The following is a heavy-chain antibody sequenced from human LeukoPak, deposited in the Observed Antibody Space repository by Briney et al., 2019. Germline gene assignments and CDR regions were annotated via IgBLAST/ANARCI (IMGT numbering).Heavy chain of an antibody. CDR1: GGSINSGSYF. V-gene: IGHV4-61*02. Sequence: SQTLSLTCTVSGGSINSGSYFWSWIRQPAGKGLEWIGRIYTSGITNYNSSLMSRATISIDTSKNQSSLKLSSVTAADTAVYYCARSNSGSYRELDYWGQGALVTVSS. CDR3: ARSNSGSYRELDY. D-gene: IGHD1-26*01. CDR2: IYTSGIT. J-gene: IGHJ4*02.